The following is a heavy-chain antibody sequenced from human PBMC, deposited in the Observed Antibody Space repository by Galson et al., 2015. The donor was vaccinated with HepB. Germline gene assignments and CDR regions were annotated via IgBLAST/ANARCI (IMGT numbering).Heavy chain of an antibody. J-gene: IGHJ4*02. CDR2: INTYNGDT. V-gene: IGHV1-18*01. CDR3: VRDLTIVGHYAGY. CDR1: GYSFTNYG. Sequence: SVKVSCKASGYSFTNYGINWVRRAPGQGLEWMGWINTYNGDTKSAQRVQDRVTLTTDTSARTVYMELRSLRSDEAAVYYCVRDLTIVGHYAGYWGQGTLVTVSS. D-gene: IGHD1-26*01.